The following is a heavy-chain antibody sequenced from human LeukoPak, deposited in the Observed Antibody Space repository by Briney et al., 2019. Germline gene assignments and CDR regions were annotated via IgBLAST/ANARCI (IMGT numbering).Heavy chain of an antibody. CDR3: ARDSHYDSSGLSFDY. Sequence: ASVKVSCKASGYTFTGYYMHWVRQAPGQGLEWMGWINPSSGGTNYAQKFQGRVTMTRDTSISTAYMELSRLRSDDTAVYYCARDSHYDSSGLSFDYWGQGTLVTVSS. D-gene: IGHD3-22*01. V-gene: IGHV1-2*02. CDR2: INPSSGGT. J-gene: IGHJ4*02. CDR1: GYTFTGYY.